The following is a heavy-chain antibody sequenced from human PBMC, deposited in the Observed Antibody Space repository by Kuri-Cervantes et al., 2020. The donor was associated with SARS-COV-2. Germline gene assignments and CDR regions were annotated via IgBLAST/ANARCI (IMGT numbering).Heavy chain of an antibody. D-gene: IGHD6-13*01. CDR2: ISRSGSSI. V-gene: IGHV3-48*02. J-gene: IGHJ6*02. CDR1: GFTFSSYA. Sequence: GESLKISCAASGFTFSSYAMSWVRQAPGKGLEWIAYISRSGSSIYYADSVKGRFTISRDNDKNSLFLQMNSLTDEDTAVYYCARAPGYQYFYYGMDVWGQGTAVTVSS. CDR3: ARAPGYQYFYYGMDV.